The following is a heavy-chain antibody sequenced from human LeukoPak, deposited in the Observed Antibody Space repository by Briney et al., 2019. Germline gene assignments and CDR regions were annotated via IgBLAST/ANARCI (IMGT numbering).Heavy chain of an antibody. J-gene: IGHJ3*02. CDR3: ARHGFCSGHTCYGDAFDI. Sequence: SETLSLTCTVSGASISTSNSWGWIRQPPGKGLEWIGSIFYSGRTNYNSSLKSRVNIDMSINQFSLRLSSVTATDTAVYYCARHGFCSGHTCYGDAFDIWGQGTMVTVSS. CDR1: GASISTSNS. CDR2: IFYSGRT. D-gene: IGHD2-15*01. V-gene: IGHV4-39*01.